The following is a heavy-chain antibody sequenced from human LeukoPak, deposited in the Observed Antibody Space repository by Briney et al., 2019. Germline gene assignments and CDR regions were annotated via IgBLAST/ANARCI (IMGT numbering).Heavy chain of an antibody. V-gene: IGHV4-4*02. CDR3: ASAEPRGIIWYPY. CDR2: IYHSGST. CDR1: GAPISSNNW. Sequence: SGTLSLTCAVSGAPISSNNWWWSWVRQPPGKGLEWIGEIYHSGSTNYNPSLKSRVTMSVDKSKNQFSLRLSSVTAADTAVYYCASAEPRGIIWYPYWGQGTLVTVSS. D-gene: IGHD6-13*01. J-gene: IGHJ4*02.